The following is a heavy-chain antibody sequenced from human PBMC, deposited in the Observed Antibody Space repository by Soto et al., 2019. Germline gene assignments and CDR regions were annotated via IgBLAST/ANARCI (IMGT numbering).Heavy chain of an antibody. CDR2: IYYSGST. D-gene: IGHD6-13*01. J-gene: IGHJ4*02. CDR1: GGSISSGGYY. Sequence: SETLSLTCTVSGGSISSGGYYWSWIRQHPGKGLEWIGYIYYSGSTYYNPSLKSRVTISVDTSRNQFSLKLSSVTAADTAVYYLVRRRFRSSLFDYWGQVTLVIVST. CDR3: VRRRFRSSLFDY. V-gene: IGHV4-31*09.